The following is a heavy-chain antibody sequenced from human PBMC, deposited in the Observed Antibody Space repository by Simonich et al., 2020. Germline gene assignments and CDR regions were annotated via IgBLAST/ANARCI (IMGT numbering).Heavy chain of an antibody. J-gene: IGHJ3*02. Sequence: EVQLVESGGGLVQPGGSLRLSCAASGFTFSSYSMNWVRQAPGKGLEWVSYISSSSSTIYYADAVKGRFTISRDNAKKSLYLQMNSLRAEDTAVYYCARDSSYYAFDIWGQGTMVTVSS. V-gene: IGHV3-48*01. CDR2: ISSSSSTI. CDR1: GFTFSSYS. CDR3: ARDSSYYAFDI. D-gene: IGHD5-12*01.